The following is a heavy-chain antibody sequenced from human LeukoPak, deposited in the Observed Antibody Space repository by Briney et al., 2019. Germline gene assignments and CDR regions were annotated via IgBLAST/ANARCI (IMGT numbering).Heavy chain of an antibody. D-gene: IGHD3-10*01. Sequence: GGALRLSCAASGFTFDDYGMSWVRQAPGKGLEWVSGINWNGGSTGYADSVKGRFTISRDNAKNSLYLQMNSLRAEDTALYYCARVGLYYGSGYYYYMDVWGKGTTVTVSS. CDR2: INWNGGST. V-gene: IGHV3-20*04. J-gene: IGHJ6*03. CDR3: ARVGLYYGSGYYYYMDV. CDR1: GFTFDDYG.